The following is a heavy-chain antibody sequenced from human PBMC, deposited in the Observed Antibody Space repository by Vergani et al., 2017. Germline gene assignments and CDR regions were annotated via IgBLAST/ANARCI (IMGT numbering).Heavy chain of an antibody. J-gene: IGHJ4*02. D-gene: IGHD6-19*01. CDR2: IIPILGIA. V-gene: IGHV1-69*02. CDR3: ARGSTVGGQGLVTKLDY. Sequence: QVQLVQSGAEVKKPGSSVKVSCKASGGTFSSYTISWVRQAPGQGLEWMGRIIPILGIANYAQQFQGRVTITADKSTSTAYMELSSLRSEDTAVYYCARGSTVGGQGLVTKLDYWGQGTLVTVSS. CDR1: GGTFSSYT.